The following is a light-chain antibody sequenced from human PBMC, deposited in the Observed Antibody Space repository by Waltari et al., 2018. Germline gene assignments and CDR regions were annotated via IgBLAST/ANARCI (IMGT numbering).Light chain of an antibody. CDR1: SSNIGRDN. CDR3: AAWDNSLNGYL. CDR2: NNN. J-gene: IGLJ1*01. Sequence: QSVLTQPPSASGTPGQRVTMSCSGSSSNIGRDNVYWYQQLPGTTPKLLIYNNNQRPSGVPDRFSGPKSGTSASLAISGLRSDDEADYYCAAWDNSLNGYLFGTGTKVTVL. V-gene: IGLV1-47*01.